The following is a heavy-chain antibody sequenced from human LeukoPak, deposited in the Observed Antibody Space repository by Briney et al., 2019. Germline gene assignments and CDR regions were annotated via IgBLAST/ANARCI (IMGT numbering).Heavy chain of an antibody. CDR3: ARVGGIAAADKYYFDY. V-gene: IGHV4-61*02. J-gene: IGHJ4*02. Sequence: SETLSLTCTVSGGSISSGSYYWSWIRQPAGKGLEWIGRIYTSGSTNYNPSLKSRVTISVDMSKNQFSLKLSSVTVADTAVYYCARVGGIAAADKYYFDYWGQGTLVTVSS. D-gene: IGHD6-13*01. CDR2: IYTSGST. CDR1: GGSISSGSYY.